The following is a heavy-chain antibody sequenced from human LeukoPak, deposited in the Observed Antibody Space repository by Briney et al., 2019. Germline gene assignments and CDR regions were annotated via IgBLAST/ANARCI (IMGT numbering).Heavy chain of an antibody. CDR3: AREYCSGGSCYSGGDFDY. D-gene: IGHD2-15*01. V-gene: IGHV7-4-1*02. Sequence: ASVKVSCKASGYTFTSYAMNWVRQAPGQGLEWMGWINTNTGNPTYAQGFTGRFVFSLDTSVSTAYLQISSLKAEDTAVYYCAREYCSGGSCYSGGDFDYWGQGTLVTVSS. CDR1: GYTFTSYA. CDR2: INTNTGNP. J-gene: IGHJ4*02.